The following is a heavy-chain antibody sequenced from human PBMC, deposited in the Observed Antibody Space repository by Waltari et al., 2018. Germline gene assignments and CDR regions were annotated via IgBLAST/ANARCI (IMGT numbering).Heavy chain of an antibody. Sequence: QVQLQESGPGLVKPSETLSLTCAVSGYSISSGYYWGWIRQPPGKGLEWIGSIYHSGSTYYNPSLKSRVTISVDTSKNQFSLKLSSVTAADTAVYYCARHFDFWSGFAYFDYWGQGTLVTVSS. CDR2: IYHSGST. J-gene: IGHJ4*02. CDR1: GYSISSGYY. D-gene: IGHD3-3*01. CDR3: ARHFDFWSGFAYFDY. V-gene: IGHV4-38-2*01.